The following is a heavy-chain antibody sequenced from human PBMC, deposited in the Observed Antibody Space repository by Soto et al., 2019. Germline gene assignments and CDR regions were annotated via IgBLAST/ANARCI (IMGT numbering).Heavy chain of an antibody. V-gene: IGHV4-61*01. J-gene: IGHJ5*02. D-gene: IGHD1-7*01. CDR2: IYYSGST. CDR3: ARDELELRWFDP. Sequence: SETLSLTCTVSGGSVGSGSYYWSWIRQPPEKGLEWIGYIYYSGSTNYNPSLKSRVTISVDTSKNQFSLKLSSVTAADTAVYYCARDELELRWFDPWGQGTLVTVSS. CDR1: GGSVGSGSYY.